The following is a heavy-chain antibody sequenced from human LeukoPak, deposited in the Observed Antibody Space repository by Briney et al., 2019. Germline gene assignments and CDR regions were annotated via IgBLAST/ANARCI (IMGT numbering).Heavy chain of an antibody. D-gene: IGHD1-1*01. Sequence: SQTLSLTCAISGNSVSSNSAAWNWIRQSPSIGLEWLGRTYYRSTWYTDYAVSVRSRITINPNTSKNQFSLQLKYVTPEDTAVYYCTRSTGTSDLDVWGQGTTVTVS. J-gene: IGHJ6*02. V-gene: IGHV6-1*01. CDR3: TRSTGTSDLDV. CDR1: GNSVSSNSAA. CDR2: TYYRSTWYT.